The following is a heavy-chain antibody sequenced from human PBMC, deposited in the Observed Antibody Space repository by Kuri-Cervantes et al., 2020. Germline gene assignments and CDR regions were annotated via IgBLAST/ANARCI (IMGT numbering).Heavy chain of an antibody. J-gene: IGHJ6*02. CDR3: ARSVAAAFRLTNGMDV. CDR1: GYTFTSYY. V-gene: IGHV1-46*01. CDR2: INPSGGST. Sequence: ASVKVSCKASGYTFTSYYMHWVRQAPGQGLEWMGIINPSGGSTSYAQKFQGRVTMTRDTSASTAYMELSSLRSEDTAVYYCARSVAAAFRLTNGMDVWGQGTTVTVSS. D-gene: IGHD6-13*01.